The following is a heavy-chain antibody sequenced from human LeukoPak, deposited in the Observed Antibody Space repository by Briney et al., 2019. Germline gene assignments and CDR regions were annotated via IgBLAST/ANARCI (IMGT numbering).Heavy chain of an antibody. CDR1: GGSISSYY. CDR3: ARVSHYGTYYDFWSGSDPEYYGMDV. J-gene: IGHJ6*02. D-gene: IGHD3-3*01. Sequence: MSSETLSLTCTVSGGSISSYYWSWIRQPPGKGLEWIGYIYYSGSTNYNPSLKSRVTISVDTSKNQFSLKLSSVTAADTAVYYCARVSHYGTYYDFWSGSDPEYYGMDVWGQGTTVTVSS. V-gene: IGHV4-59*01. CDR2: IYYSGST.